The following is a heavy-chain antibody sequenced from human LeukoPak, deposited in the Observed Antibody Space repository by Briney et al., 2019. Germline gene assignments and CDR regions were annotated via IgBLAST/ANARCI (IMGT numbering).Heavy chain of an antibody. CDR1: GFTFSSYS. D-gene: IGHD4-17*01. J-gene: IGHJ4*02. CDR2: ISSSSSYI. V-gene: IGHV3-21*04. Sequence: GGSLRLSCAASGFTFSSYSMNWVRQAPGQGLEWVSSISSSSSYIYYADSVKGRFTISRDNSKNVLSLQMNSLTAEDTAVYYCAKERRLTTAFDYWGQGTLVTVSS. CDR3: AKERRLTTAFDY.